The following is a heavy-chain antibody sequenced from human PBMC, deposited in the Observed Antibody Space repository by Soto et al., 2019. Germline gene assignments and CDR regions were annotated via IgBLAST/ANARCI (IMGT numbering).Heavy chain of an antibody. CDR3: ARVSSSSVY. Sequence: QVQLQESGPGLVKPSETLSLTCTVSGGSISSYYWSWIRQPPGKGLEWIGYIYYSGSTNYNPSLKSRVTISVDTSKNQFSLKLSSVTAAVTAVYYCARVSSSSVYWGQGTLVTVSS. V-gene: IGHV4-59*01. D-gene: IGHD6-6*01. CDR1: GGSISSYY. J-gene: IGHJ4*02. CDR2: IYYSGST.